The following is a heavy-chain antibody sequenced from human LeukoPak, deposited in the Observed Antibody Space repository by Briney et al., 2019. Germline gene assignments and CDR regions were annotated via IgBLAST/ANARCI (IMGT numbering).Heavy chain of an antibody. CDR2: IWYDGSNK. D-gene: IGHD1-26*01. CDR1: GFTFSSYG. CDR3: ARDADPIVGAPLGY. V-gene: IGHV3-33*08. J-gene: IGHJ4*02. Sequence: PGGSLRLSCAASGFTFSSYGMHWVRQAPGKGLEWVAVIWYDGSNKYYADSVKGRFTISRDNSKNTLYLQMNSLRAEDTTVSYCARDADPIVGAPLGYWGQGTLVTVSS.